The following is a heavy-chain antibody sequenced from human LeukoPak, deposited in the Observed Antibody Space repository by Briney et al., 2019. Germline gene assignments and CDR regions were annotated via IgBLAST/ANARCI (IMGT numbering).Heavy chain of an antibody. D-gene: IGHD5-18*01. J-gene: IGHJ4*02. CDR2: ISSSGSTI. V-gene: IGHV3-11*04. CDR1: GFTLSDYY. Sequence: PGGSLRLSCAASGFTLSDYYMSWIRQAPGKGLEWVSYISSSGSTIYYADSVKGRFTISRDNAKNSLYPQMNSLTAEDTAVYYCAKAQQLWYHFDYWGQGTLVTVSS. CDR3: AKAQQLWYHFDY.